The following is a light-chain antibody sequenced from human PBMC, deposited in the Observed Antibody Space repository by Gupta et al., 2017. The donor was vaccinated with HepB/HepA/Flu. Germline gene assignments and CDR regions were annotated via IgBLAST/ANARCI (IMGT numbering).Light chain of an antibody. V-gene: IGLV1-51*02. CDR1: SSNIGNNY. J-gene: IGLJ3*02. Sequence: QSVLTQPPSVSAAPGQKVTISCSGSSSNIGNNYVSWYQQLPGAAPKLLIYEDDKRPSGIPDRFSGSKSGTSATLDIPGLQTGDEADCYCGTWDSSLSAWVFGGGTKLTVL. CDR2: EDD. CDR3: GTWDSSLSAWV.